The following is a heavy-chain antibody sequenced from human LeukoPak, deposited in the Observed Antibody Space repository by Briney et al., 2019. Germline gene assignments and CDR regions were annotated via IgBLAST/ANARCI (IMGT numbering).Heavy chain of an antibody. CDR3: ASVACSAATCFGFLFFDY. V-gene: IGHV3-7*01. Sequence: GGSLRLSCAASGFTFSNYWMSWVRQAPGKGLEWVAHIKQDGTEKYYVDSVKGRFTISRDNAKNSLFLQMNSLRAEDTAVYYCASVACSAATCFGFLFFDYWGQGTLVTVSS. D-gene: IGHD2-2*01. CDR1: GFTFSNYW. CDR2: IKQDGTEK. J-gene: IGHJ4*02.